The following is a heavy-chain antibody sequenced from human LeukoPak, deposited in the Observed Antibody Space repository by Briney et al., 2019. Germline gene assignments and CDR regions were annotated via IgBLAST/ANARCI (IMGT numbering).Heavy chain of an antibody. CDR1: GFAVGTNY. Sequence: GGSLRLSCAASGFAVGTNYMNWVRQTPGKGPEWVSVIYSDGRIFYADSVMGRFTISRDNSKNSLYLQMNSLRAEDTAVYYCARDRWVEGSTRVFDAFDIWGQGTMVSVSS. CDR2: IYSDGRI. D-gene: IGHD2-2*01. V-gene: IGHV3-53*01. J-gene: IGHJ3*02. CDR3: ARDRWVEGSTRVFDAFDI.